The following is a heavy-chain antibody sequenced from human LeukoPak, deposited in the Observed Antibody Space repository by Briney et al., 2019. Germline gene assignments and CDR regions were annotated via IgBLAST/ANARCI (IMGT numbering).Heavy chain of an antibody. CDR3: AKNFDYGDYIDY. V-gene: IGHV3-23*01. D-gene: IGHD4-17*01. CDR2: ISGSGGST. CDR1: GFTFSSYA. J-gene: IGHJ4*02. Sequence: GGSVRLSCAASGFTFSSYAMSWVRQAPGKGLEWVSAISGSGGSTYYADSVKGRFTISRDNSKNTLYLQMNSLRAEDTAVYYCAKNFDYGDYIDYWGQGTLVTVSS.